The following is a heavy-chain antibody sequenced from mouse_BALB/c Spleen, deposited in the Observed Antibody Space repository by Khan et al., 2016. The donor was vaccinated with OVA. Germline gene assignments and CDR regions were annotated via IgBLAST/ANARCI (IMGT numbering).Heavy chain of an antibody. CDR2: IDPSTGYT. D-gene: IGHD2-1*01. CDR3: SRRGRDGILAY. Sequence: QVQLQQSGAELAKPGASVKMSCKASGYTFTTYWMHWVKQRPGQGLEWIGYIDPSTGYTEYNQKFKDKATLTTDKSSSTAYMQLSSLTSEDSAVYYCSRRGRDGILAYWGQGTLVTVSA. J-gene: IGHJ3*01. CDR1: GYTFTTYW. V-gene: IGHV1-7*01.